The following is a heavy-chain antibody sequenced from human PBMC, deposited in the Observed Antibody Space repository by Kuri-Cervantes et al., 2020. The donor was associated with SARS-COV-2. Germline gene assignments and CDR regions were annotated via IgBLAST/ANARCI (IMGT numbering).Heavy chain of an antibody. J-gene: IGHJ4*02. V-gene: IGHV4-38-2*02. D-gene: IGHD6-13*01. Sequence: SETLSLTCTVSGHSISSGYYWGWIRQPPGKGLEWIGSIYHSGSTYYNPSLKSRVTISVDTSKNQFSLKLSSVTAADTAVYYCARGAIAAAAFDYWGQGTLVTVSS. CDR3: ARGAIAAAAFDY. CDR2: IYHSGST. CDR1: GHSISSGYY.